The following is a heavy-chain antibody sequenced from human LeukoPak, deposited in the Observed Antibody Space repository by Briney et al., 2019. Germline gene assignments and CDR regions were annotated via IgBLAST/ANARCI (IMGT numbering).Heavy chain of an antibody. CDR3: ARDRSTTHFDY. V-gene: IGHV3-33*07. D-gene: IGHD5/OR15-5a*01. J-gene: IGHJ4*02. Sequence: GGSLRLSCEASGFTFSAYAMTWVRQAPGKGLEWVAMIWYDGSNTYYADSVKGRFTISRDNSKNTLFLQMDSLRAEDTAVYYCARDRSTTHFDYWGQGTLVTVSS. CDR1: GFTFSAYA. CDR2: IWYDGSNT.